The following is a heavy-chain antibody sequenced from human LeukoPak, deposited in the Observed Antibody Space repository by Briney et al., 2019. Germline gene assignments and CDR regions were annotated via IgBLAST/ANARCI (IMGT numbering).Heavy chain of an antibody. CDR3: ARDSWESYYYGMDV. Sequence: ASVKVSCKASGYTFTGYAMHWVRQAPGQRLEWMGWINAGNGNTKYSQKFQGRVTITRDTSASTAYMELSSLRSEDTAVYYCARDSWESYYYGMDVWGQGTTVTVSS. CDR1: GYTFTGYA. CDR2: INAGNGNT. J-gene: IGHJ6*02. D-gene: IGHD1-26*01. V-gene: IGHV1-3*01.